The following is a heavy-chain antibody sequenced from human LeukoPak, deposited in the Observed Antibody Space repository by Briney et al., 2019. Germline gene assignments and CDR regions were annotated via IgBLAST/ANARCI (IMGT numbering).Heavy chain of an antibody. CDR1: GGSFSGYY. J-gene: IGHJ6*03. Sequence: PSETLSLTCAVYGGSFSGYYWSWIRQPPGKGLEWIGEINHSGITNYNPSLKSRVTMSVDTSKNQFSLNLSSVTAADTAVYYCARGDYYGSGLYYYYYMDVWGKGTTVTVSS. CDR3: ARGDYYGSGLYYYYYMDV. V-gene: IGHV4-34*01. D-gene: IGHD3-10*01. CDR2: INHSGIT.